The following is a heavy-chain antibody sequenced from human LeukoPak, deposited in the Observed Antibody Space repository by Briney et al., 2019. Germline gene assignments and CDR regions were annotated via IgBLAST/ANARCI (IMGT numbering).Heavy chain of an antibody. Sequence: GGSLRLSCAASGFTFSSFSMNWVRQAPGKGLEWVSYINSNGNTRYYAESMKGRLTISRDNAKNSLYLQMNSLRAEDTAVYYCARTSYDSSGYYGFDYWGQGTLVTVSS. CDR2: INSNGNTR. V-gene: IGHV3-48*04. CDR3: ARTSYDSSGYYGFDY. CDR1: GFTFSSFS. J-gene: IGHJ4*02. D-gene: IGHD3-22*01.